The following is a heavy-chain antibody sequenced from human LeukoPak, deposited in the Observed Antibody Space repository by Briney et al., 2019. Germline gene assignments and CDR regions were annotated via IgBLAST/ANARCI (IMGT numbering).Heavy chain of an antibody. CDR2: IWYDGSNQ. J-gene: IGHJ4*02. Sequence: GGSLRLSCAASGFTFRSFGMHWVRQAPGKGLEWVAVIWYDGSNQYYADSVKGRFTISRDNAKNSLYLQMNSLRAEDTAVYYCVVYGMTGFDYWGQGTLVTVFS. CDR1: GFTFRSFG. CDR3: VVYGMTGFDY. D-gene: IGHD3-9*01. V-gene: IGHV3-33*03.